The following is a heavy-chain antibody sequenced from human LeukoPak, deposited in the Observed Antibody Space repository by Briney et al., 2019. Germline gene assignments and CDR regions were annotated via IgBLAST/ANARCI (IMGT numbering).Heavy chain of an antibody. CDR1: GFTFSDHY. CDR2: SKNKANSYIT. J-gene: IGHJ4*02. CDR3: ARDDGGQGDY. V-gene: IGHV3-72*01. D-gene: IGHD2-15*01. Sequence: GGSLRLSCAASGFTFSDHYMDWVRQAPGKGLEWVGRSKNKANSYITLYAAFVQGRFTISRDDSKNSLYLQINSLKTEDTAVYYCARDDGGQGDYWGQGTLVTVSS.